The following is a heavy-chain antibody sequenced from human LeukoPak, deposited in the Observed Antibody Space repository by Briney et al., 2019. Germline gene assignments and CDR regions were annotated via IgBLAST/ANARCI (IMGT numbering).Heavy chain of an antibody. CDR3: ARGLGDGYRYFDY. CDR2: INHSGST. J-gene: IGHJ4*02. Sequence: PSETLSFTCAVYGGSFSGYYWSWIRQPPGKGLEWIGEINHSGSTNYNPSLKSRVTISVDTSKNQFSLKLSSVTAADTAVYYCARGLGDGYRYFDYWGQGTLVTVSS. V-gene: IGHV4-34*01. CDR1: GGSFSGYY. D-gene: IGHD5-24*01.